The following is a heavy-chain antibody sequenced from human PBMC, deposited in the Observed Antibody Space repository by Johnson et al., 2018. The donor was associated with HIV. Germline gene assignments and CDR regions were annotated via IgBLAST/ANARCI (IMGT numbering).Heavy chain of an antibody. J-gene: IGHJ3*02. CDR1: GLTFSSYG. Sequence: VESGGGVVQPGGSLRLSCAASGLTFSSYGMHWVRQAPGKGLEWVAFIRYDVTKKYYADSVKGRFTISRDNSKNTLYLQMNSQRVEDTALYYCARVLARGGAATGTGDAFDIWGQGTMVTVSS. D-gene: IGHD6-13*01. V-gene: IGHV3-30*02. CDR3: ARVLARGGAATGTGDAFDI. CDR2: IRYDVTKK.